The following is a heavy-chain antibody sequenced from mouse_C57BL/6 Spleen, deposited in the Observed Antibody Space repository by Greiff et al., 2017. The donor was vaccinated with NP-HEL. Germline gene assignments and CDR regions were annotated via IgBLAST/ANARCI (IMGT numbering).Heavy chain of an antibody. CDR1: GYAFTNYL. D-gene: IGHD1-1*01. V-gene: IGHV1-54*01. CDR3: ARLITTVVAPDY. Sequence: QVQLQQSGAELVRPGTSVKVSCKASGYAFTNYLIAWVKQRPGQGLEWIGVINPGSGGTNYNEKFKGKETLTADKSSSTAYMQLSSLTSEDSAVYFCARLITTVVAPDYWGQGTTLTVSS. J-gene: IGHJ2*01. CDR2: INPGSGGT.